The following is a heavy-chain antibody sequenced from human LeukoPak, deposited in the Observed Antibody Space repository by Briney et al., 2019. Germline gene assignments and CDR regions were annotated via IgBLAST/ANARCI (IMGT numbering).Heavy chain of an antibody. CDR2: VDPEDGET. V-gene: IGHV1-69-2*01. Sequence: GASVKVSCKVSGCTFTDYYMHWVQQAPGKGLEWMGLVDPEDGETIYAEKFQGRVTITADTSTDTAYMELSSLRSEDTAVYYCATAPVIASFDYWGQGTLVTVSS. CDR3: ATAPVIASFDY. D-gene: IGHD3-22*01. CDR1: GCTFTDYY. J-gene: IGHJ4*02.